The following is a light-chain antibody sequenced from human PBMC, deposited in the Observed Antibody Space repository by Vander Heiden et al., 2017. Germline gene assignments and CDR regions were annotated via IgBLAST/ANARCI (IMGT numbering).Light chain of an antibody. CDR1: NIVTRS. Sequence: SYVLTLPPSASVPPGQTARISCGGNNIVTRSLHWYRQKPGQAPVVVYDDNDWPSGIPERFSGSKSGNTATLTISGVEAGDEADYYCQVWGVSSDHPVVFGGGTKLTVL. CDR2: DDN. CDR3: QVWGVSSDHPVV. J-gene: IGLJ2*01. V-gene: IGLV3-21*02.